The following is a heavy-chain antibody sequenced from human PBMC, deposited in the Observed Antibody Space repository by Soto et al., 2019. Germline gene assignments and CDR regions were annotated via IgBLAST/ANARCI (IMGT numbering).Heavy chain of an antibody. D-gene: IGHD1-1*01. CDR1: GGTFSSYA. J-gene: IGHJ6*02. CDR2: IIPIFGTA. V-gene: IGHV1-69*13. CDR3: ASQPPGSNWNRIRYYYSGMDV. Sequence: GASLKVFCKASGGTFSSYAISWVRQAPGQGLEWMGGIIPIFGTANYAQKFQGRVTITADESTSTAYMELSSLRSEDTAVYYCASQPPGSNWNRIRYYYSGMDVWGQGTTVTVSS.